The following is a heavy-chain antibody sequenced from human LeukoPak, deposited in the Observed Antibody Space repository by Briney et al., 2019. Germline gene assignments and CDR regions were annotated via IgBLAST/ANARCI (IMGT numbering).Heavy chain of an antibody. V-gene: IGHV4-39*07. D-gene: IGHD1-7*01. J-gene: IGHJ4*02. Sequence: SETLSLTCIVPGGSISSSSYYWAWIRQSPGQGLEWIGTFSSGGSAYYNPSLTSRVSISKDTSDNQFSLRLYSVTAADTAVYYCARKQTGTMYDVWGQGTQVTVSS. CDR3: ARKQTGTMYDV. CDR2: FSSGGSA. CDR1: GGSISSSSYY.